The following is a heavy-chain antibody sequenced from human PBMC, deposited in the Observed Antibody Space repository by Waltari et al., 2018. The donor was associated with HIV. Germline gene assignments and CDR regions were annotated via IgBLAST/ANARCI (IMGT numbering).Heavy chain of an antibody. J-gene: IGHJ4*02. Sequence: QITLRESGPTLVKPTQTLTLTCTFSGFSLSTRGVGVGWIRQPPGKTLVWIGIIYWDDDKRYSPSLNSRLTITKDTSKNQEVLTMTNMDPVDTATYYCAHRQGITGATVFDYWGQGTLVTVSS. CDR1: GFSLSTRGVG. D-gene: IGHD1-20*01. V-gene: IGHV2-5*02. CDR3: AHRQGITGATVFDY. CDR2: IYWDDDK.